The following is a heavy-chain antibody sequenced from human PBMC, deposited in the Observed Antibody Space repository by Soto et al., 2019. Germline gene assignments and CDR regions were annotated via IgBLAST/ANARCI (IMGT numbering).Heavy chain of an antibody. D-gene: IGHD5-18*01. J-gene: IGHJ4*02. CDR2: ISNSGST. CDR3: ATESGSTYGYFDH. Sequence: SATLSLTFTVSGCSVTSDDDYWTWIRQSPGKGLEWIGYISNSGSTGYNPSLKTRLSMSVDRSKNQFTLRLTSVTAADTAVYFCATESGSTYGYFDHWGQGTQVPVSS. V-gene: IGHV4-30-4*01. CDR1: GCSVTSDDDY.